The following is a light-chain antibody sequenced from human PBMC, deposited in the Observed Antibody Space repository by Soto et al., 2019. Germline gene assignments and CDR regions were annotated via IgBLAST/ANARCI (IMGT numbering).Light chain of an antibody. CDR2: DAS. J-gene: IGKJ1*01. V-gene: IGKV3-11*01. Sequence: EIVLAQSPATLSLSPGERATLSCRASQSVSSYLAWYQQKPGQAPRLLSYDASNRATGIPARFSGSGSGTDFTLTIISLEPEDFAVYYCQQRSNWPSFGQGTKVDIK. CDR3: QQRSNWPS. CDR1: QSVSSY.